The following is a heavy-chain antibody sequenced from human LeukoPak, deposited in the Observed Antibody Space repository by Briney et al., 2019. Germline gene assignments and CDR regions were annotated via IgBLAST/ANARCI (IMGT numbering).Heavy chain of an antibody. Sequence: GASVKVSCKASGYTFTSYGFSWVRQAPGQGLEWMGWISPYNGNTNYAQKLQGRVTMTTDTSTSTAYMELRSLRSDDTAVYYCAREEDSSSWRGRYNWFDPWGQGTLVTVSS. J-gene: IGHJ5*02. V-gene: IGHV1-18*01. D-gene: IGHD6-13*01. CDR2: ISPYNGNT. CDR3: AREEDSSSWRGRYNWFDP. CDR1: GYTFTSYG.